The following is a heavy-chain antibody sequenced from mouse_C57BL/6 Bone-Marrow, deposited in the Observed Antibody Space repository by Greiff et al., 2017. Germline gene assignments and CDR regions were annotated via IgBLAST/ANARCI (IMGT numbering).Heavy chain of an antibody. CDR3: AREGSPYYFDY. Sequence: QVQLQQPGAELVKPGASVKMSCKASGYTFTSYWITWVKQRPGQGLEWIGDIYPGSGSTNYNDKFKSKATLTVDTSSSTAYMQRSRLTSEDSAVYNCAREGSPYYFDYWGQGTTLTVSS. D-gene: IGHD6-1*01. CDR1: GYTFTSYW. V-gene: IGHV1-55*01. J-gene: IGHJ2*01. CDR2: IYPGSGST.